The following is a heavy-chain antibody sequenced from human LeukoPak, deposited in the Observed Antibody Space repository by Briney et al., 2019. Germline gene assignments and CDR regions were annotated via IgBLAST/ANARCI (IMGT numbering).Heavy chain of an antibody. CDR3: ARVELLGSSGWPFDY. D-gene: IGHD6-19*01. CDR1: GGSIRSYY. CDR2: IYYSGST. V-gene: IGHV4-59*01. J-gene: IGHJ4*02. Sequence: SETLSLTCTVSGGSIRSYYWSWIRQPPGKGLEWIGYIYYSGSTNYNPSLKSRVTIPVDTSKNQFSLKLSSVTAADTAVYYCARVELLGSSGWPFDYWGQGTLVTVSS.